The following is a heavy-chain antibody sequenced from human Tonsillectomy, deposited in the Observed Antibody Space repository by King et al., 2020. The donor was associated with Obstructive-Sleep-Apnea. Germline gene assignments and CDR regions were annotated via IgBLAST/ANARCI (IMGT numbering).Heavy chain of an antibody. CDR2: SSGYNAKP. CDR1: GYIFTSYG. CDR3: ARTSASHAFEI. Sequence: QLVQSGAEVKEPGASVKVSCKTCGYIFTSYGISWVRQAPGQGLEWMGWSSGYNAKPHSAQRLQGRVTITIETSTTTVYMEVRRLISDDTAMYYCARTSASHAFEIWGQGTTVTVSS. J-gene: IGHJ3*02. V-gene: IGHV1-18*01.